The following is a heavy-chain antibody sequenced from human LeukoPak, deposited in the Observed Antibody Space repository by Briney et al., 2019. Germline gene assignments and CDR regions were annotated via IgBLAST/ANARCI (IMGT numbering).Heavy chain of an antibody. CDR3: AKSIFGVVGLDY. CDR1: GFTFRSYV. J-gene: IGHJ4*02. V-gene: IGHV3-30*02. Sequence: GGSLRLSCAASGFTFRSYVMHWVRQAPGKGLEWVAFIRSDGSNKYYTDSVKGRFTISRDNSENTLYLQMNTLRTEDTAVYYCAKSIFGVVGLDYWGQGTLVTVSS. CDR2: IRSDGSNK. D-gene: IGHD3-3*01.